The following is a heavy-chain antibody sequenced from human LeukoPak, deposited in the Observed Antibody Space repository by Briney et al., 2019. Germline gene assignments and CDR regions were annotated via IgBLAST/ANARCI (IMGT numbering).Heavy chain of an antibody. D-gene: IGHD3-10*01. CDR3: ARAPYYGSGSYRPYGMDV. Sequence: SETLSLTCAVYGGSFSGYYWSWIRQPPGKGLEWIGEINHSGSTNYNPSLKSRVTISVDTSKNQFSLKLSSVTAADTAVYYCARAPYYGSGSYRPYGMDVWGQGTTVTVSS. V-gene: IGHV4-34*01. CDR2: INHSGST. CDR1: GGSFSGYY. J-gene: IGHJ6*02.